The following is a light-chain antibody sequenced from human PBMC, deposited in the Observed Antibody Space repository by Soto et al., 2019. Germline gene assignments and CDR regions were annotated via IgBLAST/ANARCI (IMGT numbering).Light chain of an antibody. J-gene: IGLJ2*01. CDR3: AAWDGSLNGWV. CDR1: SSNIGSNT. V-gene: IGLV1-44*01. CDR2: SND. Sequence: QSVLTRAPSASGTPGQRVTISCSGSSSNIGSNTVSWYQQVPGTAPKLLIYSNDQRPSGVPDRFSGSKSGTSASLAIGGLQSEDEADYYCAAWDGSLNGWVFGGGTK.